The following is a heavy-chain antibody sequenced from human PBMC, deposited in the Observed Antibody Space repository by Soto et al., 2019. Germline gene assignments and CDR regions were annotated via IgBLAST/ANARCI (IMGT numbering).Heavy chain of an antibody. Sequence: SETLSLTCTVSGDSISSYYWTWIRQPPGKGLEWIAFIYYGGSINYNPSLKSRVAISVDTSKNQFSLNLNSVTAADTAVYYCARGGYDYVWGSYRYYYYYGMDVWGQGTTVTVSS. CDR1: GDSISSYY. D-gene: IGHD3-16*02. J-gene: IGHJ6*02. CDR2: IYYGGSI. V-gene: IGHV4-59*08. CDR3: ARGGYDYVWGSYRYYYYYGMDV.